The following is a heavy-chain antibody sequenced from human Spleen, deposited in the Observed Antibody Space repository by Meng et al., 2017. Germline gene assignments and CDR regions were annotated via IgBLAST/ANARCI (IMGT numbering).Heavy chain of an antibody. D-gene: IGHD3-16*02. V-gene: IGHV1-18*01. CDR1: GYTFPSYG. Sequence: ASVKVSCKASGYTFPSYGISWVRQAPGQGLEWMGWISAYNGNTNYAQKLQGRVTMTTDTSTSTAYMELRSLRSDDTAVYYCARLPGMIRFGGVIAIWGQGTMVTVSS. CDR2: ISAYNGNT. J-gene: IGHJ3*01. CDR3: ARLPGMIRFGGVIAI.